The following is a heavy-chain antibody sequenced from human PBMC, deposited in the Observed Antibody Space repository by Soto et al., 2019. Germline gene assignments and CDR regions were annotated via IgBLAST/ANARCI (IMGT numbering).Heavy chain of an antibody. Sequence: SQTLSLTCAISGASVSSHSATWNWIRQSPSRGLEWLGRTYDRSKWYNEYAVSVKSRISSNPDTSKNHFSLQVDSVTPGDTAVYYCARATRTWFDPWGQGTLVTVSS. CDR3: ARATRTWFDP. CDR2: TYDRSKWYN. V-gene: IGHV6-1*01. CDR1: GASVSSHSAT. J-gene: IGHJ5*02. D-gene: IGHD1-26*01.